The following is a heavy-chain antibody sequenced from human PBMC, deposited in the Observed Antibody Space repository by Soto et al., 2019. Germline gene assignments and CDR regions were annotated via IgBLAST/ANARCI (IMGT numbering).Heavy chain of an antibody. CDR3: TTDVSPRLRGDF. CDR1: GFTFSNDW. V-gene: IGHV3-15*07. J-gene: IGHJ4*02. CDR2: IKNKLDDETT. D-gene: IGHD1-1*01. Sequence: EVQLVESGGGLVKPGGSLRLSCAASGFTFSNDWMNWVRQAPGKGLEWVGHIKNKLDDETTDYAAPVKGRFTISRDDLKNTLYLQMNSLRIYDTAVDYGTTDVSPRLRGDFWGQGSLVTGSS.